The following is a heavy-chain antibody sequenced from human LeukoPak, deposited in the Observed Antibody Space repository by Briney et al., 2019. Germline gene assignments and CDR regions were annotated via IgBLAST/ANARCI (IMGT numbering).Heavy chain of an antibody. J-gene: IGHJ6*04. V-gene: IGHV3-11*01. CDR2: ISSSGSTI. Sequence: GGSLRLSCAASGFTFSDYYMSWIRKAPGKGLEWVSYISSSGSTISYADPVKGRFTISRDNAKNSLYLQMNSLRAEDTAVYYCARDQTGWLQFGMDVWGKGTTVTVSS. CDR3: ARDQTGWLQFGMDV. CDR1: GFTFSDYY. D-gene: IGHD5-24*01.